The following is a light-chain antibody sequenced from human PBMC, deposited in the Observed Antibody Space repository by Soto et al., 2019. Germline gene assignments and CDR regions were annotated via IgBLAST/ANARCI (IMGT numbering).Light chain of an antibody. CDR2: EVS. CDR1: SGDVGGYNY. J-gene: IGLJ1*01. Sequence: QSALTQPASVSGYPGQSITISCTGRSGDVGGYNYVSWYQQHPGKAPKFMIYEVSRRPSGVSNRFSGSKSGNTASLTVSGLQAEDEADYYCSSYTTSNTYVFXTGTKLTVL. V-gene: IGLV2-14*01. CDR3: SSYTTSNTYV.